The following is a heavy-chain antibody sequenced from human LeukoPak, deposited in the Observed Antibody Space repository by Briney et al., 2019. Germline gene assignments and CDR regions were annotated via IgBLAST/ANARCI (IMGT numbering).Heavy chain of an antibody. J-gene: IGHJ4*02. Sequence: GGSLRLSCAASGFPLSDYWMSWVRQAPGKGLEWVANIKQDGGEIYYVDSVKGRFTISRDNAKNSLYLQMNSLRPEDTAVYYCARDSDGVAAIDYWGQGTLVTVSS. D-gene: IGHD2-15*01. CDR3: ARDSDGVAAIDY. CDR2: IKQDGGEI. V-gene: IGHV3-7*03. CDR1: GFPLSDYW.